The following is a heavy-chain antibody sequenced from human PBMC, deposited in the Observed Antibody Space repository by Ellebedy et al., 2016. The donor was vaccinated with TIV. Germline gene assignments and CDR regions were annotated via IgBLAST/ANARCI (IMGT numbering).Heavy chain of an antibody. CDR2: ISSSGTTK. J-gene: IGHJ6*02. Sequence: GESLKISCAASGFPFSSFEFNWVRQSPGKGLEWVSSISSSGTTKYYANSVKGRFTISRDHAKNSLYRQMNSLRAEDTAVYYCAAAHYYFYGKDVWGQGTRVTVSS. CDR3: AAAHYYFYGKDV. CDR1: GFPFSSFE. V-gene: IGHV3-48*03. D-gene: IGHD2-15*01.